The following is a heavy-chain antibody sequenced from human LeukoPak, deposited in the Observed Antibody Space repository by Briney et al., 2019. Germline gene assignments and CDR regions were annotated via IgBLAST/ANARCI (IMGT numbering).Heavy chain of an antibody. CDR3: ATVQNPLGYCSSGACYLGEYSQH. D-gene: IGHD2-15*01. Sequence: SETLSLTCAVYGGSFSGYYWSWIRQPPGKGLEWIGEINHSGSTNYNPSLKSRVTISVDTSKNQFSLKLSSVTAADTAVYYCATVQNPLGYCSSGACYLGEYSQHWGQGTLVTVSS. V-gene: IGHV4-34*01. J-gene: IGHJ1*01. CDR1: GGSFSGYY. CDR2: INHSGST.